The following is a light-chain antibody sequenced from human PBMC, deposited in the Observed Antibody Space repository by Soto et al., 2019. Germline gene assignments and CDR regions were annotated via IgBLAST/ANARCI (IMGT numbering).Light chain of an antibody. J-gene: IGKJ3*01. V-gene: IGKV3-20*01. CDR2: GAS. Sequence: EIVLTQSPGTLSLSPGERATLSCRASQSVSSSYLAWYQQKPGQAPRLLIYGASSRATGITDRFSGSGSGTDFTLTSSRLEPEDFEVYYCQQYGSSPLTFGPGTKVDIK. CDR1: QSVSSSY. CDR3: QQYGSSPLT.